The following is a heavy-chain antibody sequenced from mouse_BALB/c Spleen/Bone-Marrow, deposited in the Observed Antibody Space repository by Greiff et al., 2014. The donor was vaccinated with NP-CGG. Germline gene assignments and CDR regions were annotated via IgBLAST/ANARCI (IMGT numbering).Heavy chain of an antibody. Sequence: EVNVVESGGGLVKPGGSLKLSCAASGFTFSSYAMSWVRQTPEKRLEWVASISSGGSTYYPDSVKGRFTISRDNARNILYLQMSSLRSEDTAMYYCAREVDGWYYFDYWGQGTTLTVSS. CDR3: AREVDGWYYFDY. V-gene: IGHV5-6-5*01. CDR2: ISSGGST. J-gene: IGHJ2*01. CDR1: GFTFSSYA. D-gene: IGHD2-3*01.